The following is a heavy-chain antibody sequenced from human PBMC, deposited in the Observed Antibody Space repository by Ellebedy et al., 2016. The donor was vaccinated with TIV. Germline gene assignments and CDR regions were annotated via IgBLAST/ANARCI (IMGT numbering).Heavy chain of an antibody. Sequence: AASVKVSCKASGGTFNDYAFSWVRQAPGQGLEWMGGIIPSLNTPIYAQNFQGRVTITADISTSTVYMEMTSLKSEDTAVYYCARDRNDYYDSSGYLGVLDYWGQGTLVTVSS. V-gene: IGHV1-69*10. CDR1: GGTFNDYA. J-gene: IGHJ4*02. CDR3: ARDRNDYYDSSGYLGVLDY. CDR2: IIPSLNTP. D-gene: IGHD3-22*01.